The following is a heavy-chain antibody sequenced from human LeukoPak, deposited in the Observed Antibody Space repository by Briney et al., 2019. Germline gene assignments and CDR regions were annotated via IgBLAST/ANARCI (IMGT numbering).Heavy chain of an antibody. CDR3: ARQADDSSSSLVYFDY. CDR2: IYYSGTT. CDR1: GGSISSHY. Sequence: SETLSLTCAVSGGSISSHYWSWIRQPPGKGLEWIGFIYYSGTTKYNPSLKSRVTISAGTSKNQFSLKLSSVTAADTAVYYCARQADDSSSSLVYFDYWGQGTLVTVSS. V-gene: IGHV4-59*08. J-gene: IGHJ4*02. D-gene: IGHD6-6*01.